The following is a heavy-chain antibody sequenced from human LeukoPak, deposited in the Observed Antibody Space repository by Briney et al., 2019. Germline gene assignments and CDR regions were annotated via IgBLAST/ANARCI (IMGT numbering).Heavy chain of an antibody. CDR2: ISGSGGLP. V-gene: IGHV3-23*01. CDR3: AKFDYDSSGFYSHFDC. J-gene: IGHJ4*02. Sequence: GGSLRLSCAASGFTFSTYAMSWVRQAPGKGLEWVSSISGSGGLPYYADSVKGRFTISRDNSKSTLYLQMNSLRAEDTAVYYCAKFDYDSSGFYSHFDCWGQRTLVTVSS. D-gene: IGHD3-22*01. CDR1: GFTFSTYA.